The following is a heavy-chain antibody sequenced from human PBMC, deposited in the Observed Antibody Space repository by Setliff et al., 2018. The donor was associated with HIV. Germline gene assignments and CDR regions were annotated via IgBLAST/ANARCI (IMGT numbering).Heavy chain of an antibody. J-gene: IGHJ4*02. V-gene: IGHV1-18*01. CDR2: ISAYNGNT. Sequence: GASVKVSCKASGYSFTSYGISWVRQAPGQGLEWMGWISAYNGNTNYAQKLQGRVTMTTDTSTSTVYMELSSLRSEDTGMYYCARDAGYSGSAWNYWGQGTLVTSPQ. CDR3: ARDAGYSGSAWNY. CDR1: GYSFTSYG. D-gene: IGHD5-12*01.